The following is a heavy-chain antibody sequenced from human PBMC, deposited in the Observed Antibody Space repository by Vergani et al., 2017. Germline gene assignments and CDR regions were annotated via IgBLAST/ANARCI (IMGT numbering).Heavy chain of an antibody. V-gene: IGHV3-48*01. CDR3: ARDLPGCSSTSCYDGSYYYYGMDV. D-gene: IGHD2-2*01. Sequence: EVQLVESGGGLVQPGGSLRLSCAASGFTFSSYSMNWVRQAPGKGLEWVSYISSSSTIYYADSVKGRFTISRDNAKNSLYLQMNSLRAEDTAVYYCARDLPGCSSTSCYDGSYYYYGMDVWGQGTTVTVSS. CDR2: ISSSSTI. J-gene: IGHJ6*02. CDR1: GFTFSSYS.